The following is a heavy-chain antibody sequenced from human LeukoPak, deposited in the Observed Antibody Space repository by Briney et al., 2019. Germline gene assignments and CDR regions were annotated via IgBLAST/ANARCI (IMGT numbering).Heavy chain of an antibody. D-gene: IGHD3-22*01. J-gene: IGHJ4*02. CDR2: IKQDGSEK. CDR1: GFTFSRYW. V-gene: IGHV3-7*01. Sequence: GGSLRLSCAASGFTFSRYWMSWVRQAPGKGLEWVANIKQDGSEKYYVDSVKGRFTISRDNAKNSLYLQMNSLRAEDTAVYYCAKDFSVYYYDSRVLDYWGQGTLVTVSS. CDR3: AKDFSVYYYDSRVLDY.